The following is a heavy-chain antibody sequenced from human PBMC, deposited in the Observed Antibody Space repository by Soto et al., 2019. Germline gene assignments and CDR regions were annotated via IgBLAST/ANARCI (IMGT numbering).Heavy chain of an antibody. D-gene: IGHD3-22*01. J-gene: IGHJ4*02. Sequence: GGSLRLSCAASGFTFSSYGMHWVRQAPGKGLEWVAVISYDGSNKYYADSVKGRFTISRDNSKNTLYLQMNSLRAEDTAVYYCAKPNYYDSGSYDYWGQGTLVTVSS. V-gene: IGHV3-30*18. CDR2: ISYDGSNK. CDR3: AKPNYYDSGSYDY. CDR1: GFTFSSYG.